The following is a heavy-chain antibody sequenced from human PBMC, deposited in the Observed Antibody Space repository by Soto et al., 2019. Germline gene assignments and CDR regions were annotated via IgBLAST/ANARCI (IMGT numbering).Heavy chain of an antibody. V-gene: IGHV3-23*01. Sequence: GWSLRLSCTASGFTFSSFFMNWVRQAPGKGPEWVSFIDTSGGVTKYADSVKGRFTISRDNSKNTLYLQMNSLRAEDTALYYCTKDKHGYGMDVWGQVTTVIVSS. J-gene: IGHJ6*02. CDR2: IDTSGGVT. CDR1: GFTFSSFF. CDR3: TKDKHGYGMDV.